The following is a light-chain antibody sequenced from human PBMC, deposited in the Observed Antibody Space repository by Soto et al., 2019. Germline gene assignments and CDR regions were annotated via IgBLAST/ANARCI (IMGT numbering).Light chain of an antibody. Sequence: DIQITQSPSTLSGSVGDRVTITCRASQTISSWLAWYQQKPGKAPKLLIYKASTLKSGVPSTFSGRGSGTEFTLTISILRPDELATYYCQHYNSYPEAFGPGTKVDIK. J-gene: IGKJ1*01. V-gene: IGKV1-5*03. CDR3: QHYNSYPEA. CDR2: KAS. CDR1: QTISSW.